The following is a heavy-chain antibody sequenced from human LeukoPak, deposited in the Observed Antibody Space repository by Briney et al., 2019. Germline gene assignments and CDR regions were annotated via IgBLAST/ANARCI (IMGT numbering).Heavy chain of an antibody. CDR2: ISTNGGST. CDR3: ARDHGSGSYSDY. D-gene: IGHD1-26*01. CDR1: GFTFSSYA. Sequence: PGGSLRLPCAASGFTFSSYAMHWVRQAPGKGLEYVSGISTNGGSTNYANSVKGRFTISGDNSKNTLYLQMGSLRAEDMAVYYCARDHGSGSYSDYWGQGTLVTVSS. V-gene: IGHV3-64*01. J-gene: IGHJ4*02.